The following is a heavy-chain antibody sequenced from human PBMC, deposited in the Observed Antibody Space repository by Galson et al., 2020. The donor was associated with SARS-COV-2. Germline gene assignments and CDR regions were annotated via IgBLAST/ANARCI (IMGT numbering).Heavy chain of an antibody. V-gene: IGHV4-30-4*01. CDR2: LYYSGTP. Sequence: SETLSLTCTVSGGSISSGAYHWSWIRPPPGKGLEWIGYLYYSGTPYYTPSLRSRLTISVDTSKNQFSLKLSSVTAADTAVYYCARARHRGVTSTWVDNWGQGTLVTVSS. J-gene: IGHJ5*02. CDR1: GGSISSGAYH. D-gene: IGHD3-10*01. CDR3: ARARHRGVTSTWVDN.